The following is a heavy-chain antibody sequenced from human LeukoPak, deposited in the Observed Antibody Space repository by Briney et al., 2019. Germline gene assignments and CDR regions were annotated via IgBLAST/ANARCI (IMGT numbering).Heavy chain of an antibody. V-gene: IGHV1-46*01. CDR1: GYTFTGYY. CDR3: ARGRRDGYFRGEFDY. D-gene: IGHD5-24*01. CDR2: INPSGGST. J-gene: IGHJ4*02. Sequence: SVKVSCKASGYTFTGYYMHWVRQAPGQGLEWMGIINPSGGSTSYAQKFQGRVTMTRDMSTSTVYMELSSLRSEDTAVYYCARGRRDGYFRGEFDYWGQGTLVTVSS.